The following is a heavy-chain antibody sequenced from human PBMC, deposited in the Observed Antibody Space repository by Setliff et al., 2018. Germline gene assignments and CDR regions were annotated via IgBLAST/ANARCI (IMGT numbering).Heavy chain of an antibody. CDR2: IHYSGST. D-gene: IGHD2-15*01. CDR3: ARTRYGLGGRPY. V-gene: IGHV4-59*01. Sequence: SETLSLTCSVSGGSINRDYWSWIRQPPGNGLEWIGLIHYSGSTNYNPSLKSRVTISLDTPKNQFSLRLSSVTAADTAVYYCARTRYGLGGRPYWGQGTLVTVSS. J-gene: IGHJ4*02. CDR1: GGSINRDY.